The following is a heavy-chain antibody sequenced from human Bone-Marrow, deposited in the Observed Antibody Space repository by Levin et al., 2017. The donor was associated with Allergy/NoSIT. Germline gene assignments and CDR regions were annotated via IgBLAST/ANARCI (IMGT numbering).Heavy chain of an antibody. D-gene: IGHD1-26*01. CDR1: GFTFSSYN. CDR3: ARMRWELLYGMDV. Sequence: GGSLRLSCAASGFTFSSYNMNWVRQAPGKGLEWVSYISSGSATIYYADSVKGRLTISRDNAKNSLYLQMNSLRAEDTAVYYCARMRWELLYGMDVWGQGTTVTVSS. J-gene: IGHJ6*02. CDR2: ISSGSATI. V-gene: IGHV3-48*01.